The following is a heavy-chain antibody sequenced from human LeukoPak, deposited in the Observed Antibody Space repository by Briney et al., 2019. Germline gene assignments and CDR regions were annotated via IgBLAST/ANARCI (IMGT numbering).Heavy chain of an antibody. CDR2: INPNGDVT. CDR3: ARDNSDTIKGECSGACYWWFDP. D-gene: IGHD2-21*01. J-gene: IGHJ5*02. Sequence: ASVKVSCKASGYTFTNYYMHWVRQSPGRGLEWMGLINPNGDVTMYAQKFQGRVTLTRDTSTSTDYMELSSLGSEDTGVYYCARDNSDTIKGECSGACYWWFDPWGQGTLVTVSS. CDR1: GYTFTNYY. V-gene: IGHV1-46*01.